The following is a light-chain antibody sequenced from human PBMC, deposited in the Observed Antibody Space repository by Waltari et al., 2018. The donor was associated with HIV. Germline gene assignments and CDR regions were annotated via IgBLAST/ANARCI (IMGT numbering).Light chain of an antibody. V-gene: IGLV3-21*04. CDR2: YES. CDR1: RLGTKT. J-gene: IGLJ3*02. CDR3: QVWDTTTNEGV. Sequence: YVLTQAPSVSQAPGKTATLTCEGDRLGTKTVHWYQQRSGQAPVLVIYYESERPSGIPDRFSGSNTGNTATLTISRVEDGDEADYYCQVWDTTTNEGVFGGGTKLTVL.